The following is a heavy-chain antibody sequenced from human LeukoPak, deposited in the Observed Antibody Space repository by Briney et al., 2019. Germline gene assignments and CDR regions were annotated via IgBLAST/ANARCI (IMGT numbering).Heavy chain of an antibody. CDR1: GGTFTSYA. V-gene: IGHV1-69*04. D-gene: IGHD3-22*01. CDR3: ARDLGDYYDSSGYSYGY. J-gene: IGHJ4*02. Sequence: SVKVSCKASGGTFTSYAISWVRQAPGQGLELMGRIIPIFGRTNYAQKFQGRVTITADKSTSTAYMELSSLRSEDTAVYYCARDLGDYYDSSGYSYGYWGQGTLVTVSS. CDR2: IIPIFGRT.